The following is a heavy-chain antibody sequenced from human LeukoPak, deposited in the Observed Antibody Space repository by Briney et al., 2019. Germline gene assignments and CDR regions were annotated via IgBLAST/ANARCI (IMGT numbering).Heavy chain of an antibody. CDR2: ISGSGGST. D-gene: IGHD6-13*01. V-gene: IGHV3-23*01. J-gene: IGHJ4*02. CDR1: GFTFSSYA. Sequence: PGGSLRLSCAAYGFTFSSYAMSWVRQAPGKGLEWVSAISGSGGSTYYADSVKGRFTISRDNSKNTLYLQMNSLRAEDTAVYYCARAQTGRAAAGLDYWGQGTLVTVSS. CDR3: ARAQTGRAAAGLDY.